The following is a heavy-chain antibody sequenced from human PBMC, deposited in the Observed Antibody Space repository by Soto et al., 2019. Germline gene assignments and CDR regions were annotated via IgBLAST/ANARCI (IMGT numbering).Heavy chain of an antibody. J-gene: IGHJ6*02. D-gene: IGHD3-3*01. CDR3: ARDPGEWLLPYFYYGMDV. V-gene: IGHV3-23*01. Sequence: GGSLRLSCEASGFTFSNSAMSWVRQAPGTGLEWVSGISGSGRDTYYADSVKGWLTISRDNAKNTLLLQMNSLRAEDAAVYYCARDPGEWLLPYFYYGMDVWGQGTTVTVSS. CDR2: ISGSGRDT. CDR1: GFTFSNSA.